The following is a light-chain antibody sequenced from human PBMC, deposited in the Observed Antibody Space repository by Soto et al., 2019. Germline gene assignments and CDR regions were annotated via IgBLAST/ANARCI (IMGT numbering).Light chain of an antibody. CDR1: QSISSSY. Sequence: EIVLTQSPGTLSLSPGERATLSCRASQSISSSYLAWYQQKPGQAPMLLIYGASSRATGIPDRFSGIGSGTDFTLTISRLEPEDFAVYYCQQYGSSPGTVGQGAKVEI. CDR2: GAS. V-gene: IGKV3-20*01. J-gene: IGKJ1*01. CDR3: QQYGSSPGT.